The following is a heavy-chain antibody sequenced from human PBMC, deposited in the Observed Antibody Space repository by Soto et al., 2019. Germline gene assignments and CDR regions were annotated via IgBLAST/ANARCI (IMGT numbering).Heavy chain of an antibody. CDR2: ITHSGST. CDR1: GGSFSAYY. CDR3: SRDWMK. J-gene: IGHJ4*02. V-gene: IGHV4-34*02. Sequence: QVQLQQWGAGLLKPSETLSLTCGVYGGSFSAYYWTWIRQPPGKGLEWIGEITHSGSTNYNPSLKSRVSISIDTSPNQFSLKLTSVTAADTAVYYCSRDWMKWGQGTLVTASS. D-gene: IGHD2-2*03.